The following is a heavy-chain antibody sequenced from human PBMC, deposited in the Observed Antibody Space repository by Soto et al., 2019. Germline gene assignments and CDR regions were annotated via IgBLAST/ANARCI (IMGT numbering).Heavy chain of an antibody. CDR2: IYWDDDK. CDR1: GFSLSTSGVG. CDR3: AHRGFISGYVDY. J-gene: IGHJ4*02. Sequence: QITLKESGPTLVKPTQTLTLTCTFSGFSLSTSGVGVGWIRQPPGKALEWLALIYWDDDKRYSPSLKSRLTTTKDTSKHPLVLTMTNMDPVDTSTYCCAHRGFISGYVDYWGQGTLVTVSS. V-gene: IGHV2-5*02. D-gene: IGHD6-19*01.